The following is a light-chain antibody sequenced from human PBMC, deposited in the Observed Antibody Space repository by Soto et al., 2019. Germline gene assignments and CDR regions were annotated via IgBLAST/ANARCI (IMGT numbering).Light chain of an antibody. CDR2: DAS. J-gene: IGKJ4*01. V-gene: IGKV1-13*02. CDR3: QQVNSFPLT. Sequence: AIQLTQSPSSLSASVGDRVTITCRASQGISSALAWYPQKPGKAPKLLIYDASSLESGGPSRFNGSGSGTDFTLTISSLQPEDFATYYCQQVNSFPLTFGGGTKVEIK. CDR1: QGISSA.